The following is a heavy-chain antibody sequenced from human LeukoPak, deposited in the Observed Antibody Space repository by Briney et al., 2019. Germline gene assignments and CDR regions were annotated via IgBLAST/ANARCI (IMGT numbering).Heavy chain of an antibody. Sequence: PSETLSLTCTVSGGSISSYYWSWIRQPPGKGLEWTGYIYYSGSTNYNPSLKSRVTISVDTSKNQFSLKLSSVTAADTAVYYCASMSSGYYSGAFDIWGQGTMVTVSS. CDR2: IYYSGST. CDR3: ASMSSGYYSGAFDI. V-gene: IGHV4-59*01. D-gene: IGHD3-22*01. J-gene: IGHJ3*02. CDR1: GGSISSYY.